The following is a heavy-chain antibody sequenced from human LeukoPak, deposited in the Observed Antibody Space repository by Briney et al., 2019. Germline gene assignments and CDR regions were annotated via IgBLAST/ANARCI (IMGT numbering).Heavy chain of an antibody. CDR3: ARQYYGSGSHDY. J-gene: IGHJ4*02. CDR1: GGSFSGYY. CDR2: INHSGST. D-gene: IGHD3-10*01. Sequence: SETLSVTCAVYGGSFSGYYWSWIRQPPGKGLEWIGEINHSGSTNYNPSLKSRVTISVDTSKNQFSLKLSSVTAADTAVYYCARQYYGSGSHDYWGQGTLVTVSS. V-gene: IGHV4-34*01.